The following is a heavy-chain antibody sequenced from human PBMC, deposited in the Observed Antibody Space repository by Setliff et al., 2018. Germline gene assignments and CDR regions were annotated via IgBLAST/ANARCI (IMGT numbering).Heavy chain of an antibody. CDR1: GYSISSGYY. CDR3: ARVALAVAGDFDY. V-gene: IGHV4-38-2*02. CDR2: IYHSGSN. Sequence: PSETLSLTCTVSGYSISSGYYWGRIRQPPGKGLEWIGSIYHSGSNYYNPSLKSRVTISVDTSKNQFSLKLSSVTAADTAVYYCARVALAVAGDFDYWGQGTLVTVSS. J-gene: IGHJ4*02. D-gene: IGHD6-19*01.